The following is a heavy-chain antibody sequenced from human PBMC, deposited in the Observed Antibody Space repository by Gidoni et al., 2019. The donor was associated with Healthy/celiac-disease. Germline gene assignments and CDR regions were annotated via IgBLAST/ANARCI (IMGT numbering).Heavy chain of an antibody. CDR3: ARLLRFVQWSYYYYGMDV. CDR2: IIPNLGRA. V-gene: IGHV1-69*04. D-gene: IGHD3-3*01. CDR1: GGTFSSYA. J-gene: IGHJ6*02. Sequence: QVQLVQSGSEVKKPGSSVKVSCKASGGTFSSYAISGVLQAPGQGLEWWGRIIPNLGRANYAKKFQVRFTITADKSTSKAYMELRSLRSEETAVYYCARLLRFVQWSYYYYGMDVWGQGTTVTVSS.